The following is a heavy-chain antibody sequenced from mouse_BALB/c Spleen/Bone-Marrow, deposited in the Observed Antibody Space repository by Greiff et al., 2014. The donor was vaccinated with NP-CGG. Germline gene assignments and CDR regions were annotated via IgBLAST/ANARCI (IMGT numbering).Heavy chain of an antibody. CDR3: ARWEYYAMDY. CDR1: GFNIKDTY. D-gene: IGHD4-1*01. V-gene: IGHV14-3*02. CDR2: IDPANGNT. Sequence: EVQLQQSGAELVKPGASVKLSCTASGFNIKDTYMHWVKQRPEQGLEWIGRIDPANGNTKYDPKFQGKATITADTSSNAAYLQLSSLTSEDTAVYYCARWEYYAMDYWGQGTSVTVSS. J-gene: IGHJ4*01.